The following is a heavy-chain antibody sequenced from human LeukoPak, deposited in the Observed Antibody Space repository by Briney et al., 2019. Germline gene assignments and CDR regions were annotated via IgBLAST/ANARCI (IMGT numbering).Heavy chain of an antibody. Sequence: PGGSLRLSCVVSGFTFSRYWMHWVRQAPGKGLVWVSRIDSDGSSTKYADSVEGRFTISRDNAKNTLYLQMNSLRAEDTAVYYCARDQSGSWSMDVWGQGTTVTVSS. CDR2: IDSDGSST. V-gene: IGHV3-74*01. CDR1: GFTFSRYW. J-gene: IGHJ6*02. CDR3: ARDQSGSWSMDV. D-gene: IGHD5-12*01.